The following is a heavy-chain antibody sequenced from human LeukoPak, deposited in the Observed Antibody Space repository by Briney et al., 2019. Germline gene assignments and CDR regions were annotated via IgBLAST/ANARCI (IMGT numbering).Heavy chain of an antibody. CDR2: IYYSGST. V-gene: IGHV4-39*07. CDR3: ARDLAPYYDILTGPYDY. J-gene: IGHJ4*02. Sequence: PSETLSLTCTVSGGSISSSSYYWGWIRQPPGKGLEWIGSIYYSGSTYYNPSLKSRVTISVDTSKNQFSLKLSSVTAADTAVYYCARDLAPYYDILTGPYDYWGQGTLVTVSS. CDR1: GGSISSSSYY. D-gene: IGHD3-9*01.